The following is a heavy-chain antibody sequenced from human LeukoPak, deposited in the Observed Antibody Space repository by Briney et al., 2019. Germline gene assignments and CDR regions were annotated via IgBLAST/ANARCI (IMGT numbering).Heavy chain of an antibody. CDR2: IYYSGST. D-gene: IGHD5-24*01. V-gene: IGHV4-59*01. CDR1: GGSISSYY. J-gene: IGHJ3*02. CDR3: ARDARDGYNYLNAFDI. Sequence: SETLSLTCTVSGGSISSYYWSWIRQPPGKGLEWIGYIYYSGSTDYNPSLKSRVTISVDTSKHQFSLKLSSVTAADTAVYYCARDARDGYNYLNAFDIWGQGTMVTVSS.